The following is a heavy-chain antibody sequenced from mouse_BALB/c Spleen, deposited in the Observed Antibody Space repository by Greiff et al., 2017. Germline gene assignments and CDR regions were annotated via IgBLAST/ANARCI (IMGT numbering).Heavy chain of an antibody. Sequence: EVHLVESGGGLVKPGGSLKLSCAASGFTFSSYAMSWVRQTPEKRLEWVASISSGGSTYYPDSVKGRFTISRDNARNILYLQMSSLRSEDTAMYYCARKGKWYREFAYWGQGTLVTVSA. CDR3: ARKGKWYREFAY. J-gene: IGHJ3*01. D-gene: IGHD2-1*01. CDR1: GFTFSSYA. CDR2: ISSGGST. V-gene: IGHV5-6-5*01.